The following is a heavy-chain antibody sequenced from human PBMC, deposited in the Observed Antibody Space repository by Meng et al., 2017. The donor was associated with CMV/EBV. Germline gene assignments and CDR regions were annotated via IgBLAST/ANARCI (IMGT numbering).Heavy chain of an antibody. CDR1: GGTFSSYA. V-gene: IGHV1-69*12. D-gene: IGHD2-15*01. J-gene: IGHJ4*02. CDR3: ARNQPSRGWSHEDY. CDR2: IIPIFGTA. Sequence: QVRVVQSGAEVRKPGSSVKVSCKVSGGTFSSYAISWVRQAPGQGLEWMGGIIPIFGTANYAQKFQGRVTITADESTSTAYMELSSLRSEDTAVYYCARNQPSRGWSHEDYWGQGTLVTVSS.